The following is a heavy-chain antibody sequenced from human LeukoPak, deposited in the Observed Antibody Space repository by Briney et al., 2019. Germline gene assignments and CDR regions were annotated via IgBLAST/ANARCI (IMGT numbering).Heavy chain of an antibody. Sequence: SVKVSCKASGGTFSSYAISWVRQAPGQGLEWMGGIIPIFGTANYAQKFQGRVTITADESTSTAYMELSSLRAEDTAVYYCAKESGGVWYGMDVWGQGATVTVSS. J-gene: IGHJ6*02. CDR1: GGTFSSYA. CDR2: IIPIFGTA. CDR3: AKESGGVWYGMDV. D-gene: IGHD6-25*01. V-gene: IGHV1-69*13.